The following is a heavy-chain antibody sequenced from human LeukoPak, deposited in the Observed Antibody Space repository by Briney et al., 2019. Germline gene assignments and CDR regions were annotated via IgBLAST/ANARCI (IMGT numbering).Heavy chain of an antibody. Sequence: GGSLRLSCAASGFTFDDYGMSWVRQAPGKGLEWVSGINWNGGSTGYVDSVKGRFTISRDNAKNSLYLQMNSLRAEDTAVYYCAKDAALYPFFFDYWGQGTLVTVSS. J-gene: IGHJ4*02. V-gene: IGHV3-20*04. D-gene: IGHD3-16*01. CDR2: INWNGGST. CDR1: GFTFDDYG. CDR3: AKDAALYPFFFDY.